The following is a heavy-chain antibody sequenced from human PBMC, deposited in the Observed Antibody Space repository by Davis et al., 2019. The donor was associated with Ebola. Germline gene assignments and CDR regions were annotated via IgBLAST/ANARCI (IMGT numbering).Heavy chain of an antibody. CDR2: INANTGGT. D-gene: IGHD3-10*02. Sequence: AASVKVSCKASGFTFTAYYMHWVRQAPGQGLEWMGRINANTGGTNYAQNFQGRVTMTRDTSITTAYMELTWLTSDDTAVYYCARVSGPATIFPVGDALDTWGQGTTVTVSS. CDR1: GFTFTAYY. V-gene: IGHV1-2*06. J-gene: IGHJ3*02. CDR3: ARVSGPATIFPVGDALDT.